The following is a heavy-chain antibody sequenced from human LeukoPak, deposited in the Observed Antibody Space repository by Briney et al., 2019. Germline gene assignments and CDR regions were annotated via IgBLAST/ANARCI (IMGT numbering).Heavy chain of an antibody. J-gene: IGHJ4*02. V-gene: IGHV1-2*02. Sequence: GASVKVSCKASGYTFTGYYMHWVRQAPGQGLEWMGWINPNSGGTNYAQKFQGRVTMTRDTSISTAYMELSRLRSDDTAVYYCARVSKAVTAIAFDYWGQGTLVTVSS. CDR2: INPNSGGT. D-gene: IGHD2-21*02. CDR3: ARVSKAVTAIAFDY. CDR1: GYTFTGYY.